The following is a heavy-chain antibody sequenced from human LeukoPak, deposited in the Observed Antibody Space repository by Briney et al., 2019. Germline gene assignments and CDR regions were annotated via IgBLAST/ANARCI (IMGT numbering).Heavy chain of an antibody. D-gene: IGHD3-22*01. Sequence: GGSLRLSRAASGFTFSSYSMNWVRQAPGRGLEWVSAISGSSSYIYYADSVKGRFTISRDNAKNSLYLQMNSLRAEDTAVYYCARPHYYDSSGTYWYFDLWGRGTLVTVSS. V-gene: IGHV3-21*01. CDR3: ARPHYYDSSGTYWYFDL. CDR1: GFTFSSYS. CDR2: ISGSSSYI. J-gene: IGHJ2*01.